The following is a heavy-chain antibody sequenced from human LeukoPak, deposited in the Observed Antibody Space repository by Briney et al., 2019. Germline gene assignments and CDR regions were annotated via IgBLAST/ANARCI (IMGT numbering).Heavy chain of an antibody. CDR1: GFTFDDYA. CDR3: ARGYTQDYGDYFDY. D-gene: IGHD4-17*01. CDR2: ISWNSGSI. J-gene: IGHJ4*02. V-gene: IGHV3-9*01. Sequence: GGSLRLSCAASGFTFDDYAMHWVRQAPGKGLEWVSGISWNSGSIGYADSVKGRFTISRDNSKNTLYLQMNSLRAEDTAVYYCARGYTQDYGDYFDYWGQGTLVTVSS.